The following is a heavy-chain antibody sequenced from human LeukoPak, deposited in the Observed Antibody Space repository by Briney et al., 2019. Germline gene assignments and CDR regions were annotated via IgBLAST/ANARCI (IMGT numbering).Heavy chain of an antibody. Sequence: GGSLRLSCAASGFSFSSKYMSWVRQPAGKGLEWVSVIYSGGTTFYAASVKGRFTISRDNSKNTLYLQMNSLRPDDTAVYYCTKLKGWYGDGYFDYWGPGILVTVSS. J-gene: IGHJ4*02. CDR1: GFSFSSKY. D-gene: IGHD6-19*01. V-gene: IGHV3-53*01. CDR2: IYSGGTT. CDR3: TKLKGWYGDGYFDY.